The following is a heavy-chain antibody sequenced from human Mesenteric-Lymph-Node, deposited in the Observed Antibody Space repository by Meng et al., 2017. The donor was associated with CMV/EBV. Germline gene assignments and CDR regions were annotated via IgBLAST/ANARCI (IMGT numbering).Heavy chain of an antibody. CDR3: ARDRDTDWYSPFDY. D-gene: IGHD3-9*01. CDR2: INPKTGGR. J-gene: IGHJ4*02. V-gene: IGHV1-2*06. CDR1: GYTFIDYY. Sequence: QVQLVQSGAEVKKPGASVRVSCKASGYTFIDYYINWVRQAPGQGLEWMGRINPKTGGRRYAQNYQGRVTMTRDTSINTAYMEVNRLISDDTAMYYCARDRDTDWYSPFDYWGPGTLVTVSS.